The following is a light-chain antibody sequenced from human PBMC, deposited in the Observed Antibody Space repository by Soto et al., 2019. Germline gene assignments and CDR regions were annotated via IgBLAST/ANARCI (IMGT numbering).Light chain of an antibody. Sequence: EIVLTQSPATLSLSPGDRATLSCWASQSVSTFLAWYQQKPGQAPRLLVYDASNRPPGVPARFRGGGSGTDCTLTISSLEPAEVAGDFCLQRFNNWLTFGEGTKVEI. J-gene: IGKJ4*01. V-gene: IGKV3-11*01. CDR1: QSVSTF. CDR2: DAS. CDR3: LQRFNNWLT.